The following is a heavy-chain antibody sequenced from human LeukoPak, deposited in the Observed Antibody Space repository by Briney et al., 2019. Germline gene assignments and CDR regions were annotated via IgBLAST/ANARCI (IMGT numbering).Heavy chain of an antibody. V-gene: IGHV4-31*03. D-gene: IGHD5-12*01. CDR2: IYYSGST. Sequence: SQTLSLTCTVSGGSVNSGDYSWSWIRQHPGTGLEWIGYIYYSGSTYYNLSLKSRLSISMDTSKNQFSLNLTSVTGADTAVYYCARSGHSGYDFGYWGQGTLVTVSS. J-gene: IGHJ4*02. CDR1: GGSVNSGDYS. CDR3: ARSGHSGYDFGY.